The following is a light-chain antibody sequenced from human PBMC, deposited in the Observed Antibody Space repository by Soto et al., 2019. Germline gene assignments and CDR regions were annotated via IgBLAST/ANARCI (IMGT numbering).Light chain of an antibody. V-gene: IGLV2-8*01. Sequence: QSVLTQPLSASGSPGQSVTISCTGTSSDVGGYNYVSWYQQYPGKAPKLMIYEVSKRPSGVPDRFSGSKSGNTASLTVSGLQAEDEADYYCSSYAGSNNFVFGTGTKLTVL. J-gene: IGLJ1*01. CDR1: SSDVGGYNY. CDR3: SSYAGSNNFV. CDR2: EVS.